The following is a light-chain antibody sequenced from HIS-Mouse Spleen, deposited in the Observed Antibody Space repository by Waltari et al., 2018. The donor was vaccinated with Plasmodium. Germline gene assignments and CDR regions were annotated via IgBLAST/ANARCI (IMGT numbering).Light chain of an antibody. Sequence: AIRMTQSPSSFSASTGDRVTLTCRASQGISSYLAWYQQKPGKAPKLLIYAASTLQSGVPSRFSGSGSGTDFTLTSSCLQSEDFATYYCQQYYSYLLTFGGGTKVEIK. CDR3: QQYYSYLLT. CDR2: AAS. V-gene: IGKV1-8*01. CDR1: QGISSY. J-gene: IGKJ4*01.